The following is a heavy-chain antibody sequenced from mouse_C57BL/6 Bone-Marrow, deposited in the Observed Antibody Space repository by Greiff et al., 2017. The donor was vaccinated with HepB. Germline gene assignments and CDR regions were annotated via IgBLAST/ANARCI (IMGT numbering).Heavy chain of an antibody. CDR3: ARRGYGSSRGYYFDY. CDR1: GYTFTSYG. CDR2: IYPRSGNT. Sequence: QVQLQQSGAELARPGASVKLSCKASGYTFTSYGISWVKQRTGQGLEWIGEIYPRSGNTYYNEKFKGKATLTADKSSSTAYMELRSLTSEDSAVYFCARRGYGSSRGYYFDYWGQGTTLTVSS. J-gene: IGHJ2*01. V-gene: IGHV1-81*01. D-gene: IGHD1-1*01.